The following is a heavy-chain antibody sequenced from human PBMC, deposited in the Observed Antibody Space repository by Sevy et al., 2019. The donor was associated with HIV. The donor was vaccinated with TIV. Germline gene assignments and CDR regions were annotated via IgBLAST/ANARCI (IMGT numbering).Heavy chain of an antibody. CDR3: ARGLLAYYDFWSGYYSDWFDP. CDR2: IYYRGST. J-gene: IGHJ5*02. D-gene: IGHD3-3*01. Sequence: SETLSLTCTASGGSISSYYWSWIRQPPGKGLEWIGYIYYRGSTNYNPSLKSRVTISVDTSKNQFSLKLSSVTAADTAVYYCARGLLAYYDFWSGYYSDWFDPWGQGTLVTVSS. CDR1: GGSISSYY. V-gene: IGHV4-59*01.